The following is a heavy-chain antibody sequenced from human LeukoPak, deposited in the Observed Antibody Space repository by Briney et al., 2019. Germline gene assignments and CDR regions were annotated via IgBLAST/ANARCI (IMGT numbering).Heavy chain of an antibody. CDR2: ISSSSSYI. Sequence: GGSLRLSCAASGFTFSSYGMHWVRQAPGKGLEWVSSISSSSSYIYYADSVKGRFTISRDNAKNSLYLQMNSLRAEDTAVYYCARKGKYCSSTSCYFDAFDIWGQGTMVTVSA. V-gene: IGHV3-21*01. CDR3: ARKGKYCSSTSCYFDAFDI. D-gene: IGHD2-2*01. J-gene: IGHJ3*02. CDR1: GFTFSSYG.